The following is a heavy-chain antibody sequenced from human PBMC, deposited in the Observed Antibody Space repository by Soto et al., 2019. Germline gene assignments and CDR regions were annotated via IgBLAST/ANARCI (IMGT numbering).Heavy chain of an antibody. J-gene: IGHJ3*02. CDR2: ISWNSGSI. V-gene: IGHV3-9*01. CDR3: ARITMIVGYRGAFDI. Sequence: EVQLVESGGGLVQPGRSLRLSCAASGFTFDDYAMHWVRQAPGKGLEWVSGISWNSGSIGYADSVKGRFTISRDNAKNSLYLQMNSLRAEDTALYYCARITMIVGYRGAFDIWGQGTMVTVSS. CDR1: GFTFDDYA. D-gene: IGHD3-22*01.